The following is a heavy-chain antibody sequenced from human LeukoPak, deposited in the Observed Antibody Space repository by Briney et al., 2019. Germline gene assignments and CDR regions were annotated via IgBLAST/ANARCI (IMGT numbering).Heavy chain of an antibody. D-gene: IGHD4-17*01. CDR2: ISAYNGDT. V-gene: IGHV1-18*01. CDR3: ARGDYGDYPYGMDV. J-gene: IGHJ6*02. Sequence: ASVKVSCKASGYTFTSYGISWVRQAPGQGLEWMGWISAYNGDTNYAQKLQGRVTMTTDTSTSTAYMELRSLRSDDTAVYYCARGDYGDYPYGMDVWGQGTTVTVSS. CDR1: GYTFTSYG.